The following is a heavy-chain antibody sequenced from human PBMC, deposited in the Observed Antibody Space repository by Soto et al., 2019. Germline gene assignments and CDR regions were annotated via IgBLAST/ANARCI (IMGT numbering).Heavy chain of an antibody. CDR2: IGESGTPT. V-gene: IGHV3-23*01. CDR1: GFSFRSYA. D-gene: IGHD2-2*01. Sequence: GGSLRLSRAPSGFSFRSYAMKLGRPAPGKGLEWVSLIGESGTPTYYADSVKGRFTISRDNSGNTLFLEMYSLRAEDTAVYYCARYIPGVRYYGMDVWGQGTTVTVSS. CDR3: ARYIPGVRYYGMDV. J-gene: IGHJ6*02.